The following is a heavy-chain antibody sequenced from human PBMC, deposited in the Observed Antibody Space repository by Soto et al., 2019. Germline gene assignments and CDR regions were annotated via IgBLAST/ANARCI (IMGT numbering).Heavy chain of an antibody. V-gene: IGHV4-34*01. Sequence: SETLSLTCAVYGGSFSGYYWSWIRQPPGKGLEWIGEINHSGSTNYNPSLKIRVTISVDTSKNQFSLKLSSVTAADTAVYYCARGRNLYWGQGTLVTVSS. J-gene: IGHJ4*02. CDR3: ARGRNLY. CDR1: GGSFSGYY. CDR2: INHSGST.